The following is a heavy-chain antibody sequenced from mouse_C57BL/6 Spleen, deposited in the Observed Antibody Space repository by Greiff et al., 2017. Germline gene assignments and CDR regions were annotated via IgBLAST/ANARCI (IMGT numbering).Heavy chain of an antibody. V-gene: IGHV1-55*01. D-gene: IGHD2-5*01. J-gene: IGHJ2*01. Sequence: VQLQQPGAELVKPGASVKMSCKASGYTFTSYWITWVKQRPGQGLEWIGDIYPGSGSTNYTEKFKSKATLTVDTSSSTAYMQLSSLTSEDSAVYYCSRGEDSNGAYYFDYWGQGTPLTVSS. CDR3: SRGEDSNGAYYFDY. CDR2: IYPGSGST. CDR1: GYTFTSYW.